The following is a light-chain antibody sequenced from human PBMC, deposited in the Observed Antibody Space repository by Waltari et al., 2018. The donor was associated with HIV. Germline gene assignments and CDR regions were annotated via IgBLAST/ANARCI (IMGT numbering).Light chain of an antibody. CDR3: SSYRSSSTWV. CDR1: SSNPGSTY. J-gene: IGLJ3*02. V-gene: IGLV1-47*01. Sequence: SVLTQPPSASGTPGQRVTISCSGSSSNPGSTYVFWYQQVPGTAPKLLLYRNDQRPSGVPDRFSGSTSGTSASLAISGLRAEDEADYYCSSYRSSSTWVFGGGTKLTVL. CDR2: RND.